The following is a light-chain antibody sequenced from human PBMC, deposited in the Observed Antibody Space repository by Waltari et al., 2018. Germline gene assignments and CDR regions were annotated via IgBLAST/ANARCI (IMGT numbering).Light chain of an antibody. CDR3: SSYATSNTVV. Sequence: QSALTQPASVSGSPGQSITISCTGTNSDIDPYDYVSWYQQHPGKAPKLILYDVSGRPSGISNRFSGSKSDNTASLTISGLQDEDEADYYCSSYATSNTVVFGGGTKVTVL. J-gene: IGLJ2*01. CDR1: NSDIDPYDY. V-gene: IGLV2-14*03. CDR2: DVS.